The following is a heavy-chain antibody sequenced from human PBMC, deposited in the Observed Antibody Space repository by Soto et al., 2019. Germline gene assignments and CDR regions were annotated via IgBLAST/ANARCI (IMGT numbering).Heavy chain of an antibody. CDR1: GFTFSSYA. CDR3: AKRRGAGGHFDY. D-gene: IGHD2-15*01. V-gene: IGHV3-23*01. Sequence: DVQLLESGGGLVQPEGSLRLSCAASGFTFSSYAMGWVRQGPGKGLEWVAVVSIGGSTQYADSVRGRFTITRDNSKNTLTRPMNRLTAENPAVYFCAKRRGAGGHFDYWGQGALVTVSS. CDR2: VSIGGST. J-gene: IGHJ4*02.